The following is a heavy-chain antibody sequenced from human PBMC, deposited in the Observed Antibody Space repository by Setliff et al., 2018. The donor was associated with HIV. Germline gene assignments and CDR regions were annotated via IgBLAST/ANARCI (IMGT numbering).Heavy chain of an antibody. CDR1: GYRFNTYG. CDR3: VRGVTRDISGYYRDEYFQH. Sequence: VASVKVSCKASGYRFNTYGISWVRQAPGQGLEWMGWISPYNGDTRFAQSLQGRVTLTTDTPTNTAYMEMRTLRSDDTAVYYCVRGVTRDISGYYRDEYFQHWGQGTPVTVSS. D-gene: IGHD3-22*01. V-gene: IGHV1-18*01. J-gene: IGHJ1*01. CDR2: ISPYNGDT.